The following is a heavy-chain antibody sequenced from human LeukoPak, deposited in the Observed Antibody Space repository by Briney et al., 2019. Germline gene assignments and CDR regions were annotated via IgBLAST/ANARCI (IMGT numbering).Heavy chain of an antibody. CDR1: GFTLSSNY. D-gene: IGHD6-13*01. CDR3: ARGNSSSGAIFDY. V-gene: IGHV3-66*01. CDR2: IYSGGST. Sequence: GGSLRLSCAASGFTLSSNYMSWVRQAPGKGLEWVSVIYSGGSTYYADSVTGRFTISRDNSKNTLYLQMNSLRAEDTAVYYWARGNSSSGAIFDYWGQGTLVSVSS. J-gene: IGHJ4*02.